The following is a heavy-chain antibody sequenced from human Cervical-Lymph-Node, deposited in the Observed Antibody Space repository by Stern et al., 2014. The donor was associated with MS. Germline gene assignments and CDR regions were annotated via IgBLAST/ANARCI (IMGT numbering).Heavy chain of an antibody. CDR3: ARDFVDTAMIPSSDYLDS. D-gene: IGHD5-18*01. CDR2: STQTLGT. Sequence: QVQLVESGSELKQPGASVRVSCKASGYTLTNYPMNWVRQAPGQGLEWMGSTQTLGTQPMPRASLDGLFSPWTPMSERPIRSLMAEDTAVYYCARDFVDTAMIPSSDYLDSWGQGTLVTVSS. V-gene: IGHV7-4-1*01. J-gene: IGHJ4*02. CDR1: GYTLTNYP.